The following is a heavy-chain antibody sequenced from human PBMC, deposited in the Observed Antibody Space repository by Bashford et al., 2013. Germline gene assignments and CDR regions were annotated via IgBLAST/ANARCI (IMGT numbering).Heavy chain of an antibody. CDR2: INTNTGNP. CDR1: GYTFTSYA. J-gene: IGHJ6*02. V-gene: IGHV7-4-1*01. Sequence: ASVKVSCKASGYTFTSYAMNWVRQAPGQGLEWMGWINTNTGNPTYAQGFTGRFVFSLDTSVSTAYLQICSLKAEDTAVYYCARDFQARHYDFWSGYYWYYYGMDVWGQGTTVTVSS. CDR3: ARDFQARHYDFWSGYYWYYYGMDV. D-gene: IGHD3-3*01.